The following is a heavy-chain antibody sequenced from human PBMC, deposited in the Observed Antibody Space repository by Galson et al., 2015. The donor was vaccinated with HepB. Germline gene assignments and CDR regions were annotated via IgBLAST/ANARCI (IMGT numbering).Heavy chain of an antibody. J-gene: IGHJ4*02. CDR1: GYTFTSYA. V-gene: IGHV1-3*01. CDR2: INAGNGNT. CDR3: ARDRARLPYSSSWYDIDY. D-gene: IGHD6-13*01. Sequence: SVKVSCKASGYTFTSYAMHWVRQAPGQRLEWMGWINAGNGNTKYSQKFQGRVTITRDTSASTAYIELSSLRSEDTAVYYCARDRARLPYSSSWYDIDYWGQGTLVTVSS.